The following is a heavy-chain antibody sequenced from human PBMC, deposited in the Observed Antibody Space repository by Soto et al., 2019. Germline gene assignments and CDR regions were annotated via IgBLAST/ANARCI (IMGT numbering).Heavy chain of an antibody. CDR2: ISGSGGSR. Sequence: EVQLLESVGALVQPGGSLRLSCAASGFTFSSYAMSWVRQAPGKGLEWVSAISGSGGSRYYADYVKGRFTITTDNTTNTLYLKINSLRAEDTGVYYCAKLLAPGELQNPRFVYWGQGTLVTVSS. CDR3: AKLLAPGELQNPRFVY. V-gene: IGHV3-23*01. D-gene: IGHD1-26*01. CDR1: GFTFSSYA. J-gene: IGHJ4*02.